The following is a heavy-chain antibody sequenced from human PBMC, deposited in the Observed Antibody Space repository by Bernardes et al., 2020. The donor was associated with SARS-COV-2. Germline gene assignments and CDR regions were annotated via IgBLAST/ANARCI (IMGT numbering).Heavy chain of an antibody. D-gene: IGHD2-21*01. CDR2: VAGDGSSI. V-gene: IGHV3-23*01. Sequence: GSLRLSCVGSGFSFNRHAMGWVRRAPGRGLEWVSGVAGDGSSISYGDSVKGRFTISKDFSQNIVYLQMNSLTVEDTAVYYCARDYVVGDSLWYFDLWGRGTPVTVSS. CDR1: GFSFNRHA. J-gene: IGHJ2*01. CDR3: ARDYVVGDSLWYFDL.